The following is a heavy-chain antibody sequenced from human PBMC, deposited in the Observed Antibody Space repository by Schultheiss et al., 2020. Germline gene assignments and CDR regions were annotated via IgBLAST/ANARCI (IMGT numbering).Heavy chain of an antibody. CDR1: GGSVSSGSYY. V-gene: IGHV4-61*01. Sequence: SETLSLTCTVSGGSVSSGSYYWSWIRQPPGKGLEWIGYIYYSGSTNYNPSLKSRVTISVDTSKNQFSLKLTSVTAADTAVYYCASDTGYSTGWSFDYWGQGTLVTVSS. CDR3: ASDTGYSTGWSFDY. D-gene: IGHD6-19*01. J-gene: IGHJ4*02. CDR2: IYYSGST.